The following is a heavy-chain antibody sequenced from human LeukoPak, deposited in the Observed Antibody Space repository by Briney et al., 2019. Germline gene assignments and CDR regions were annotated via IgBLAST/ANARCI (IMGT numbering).Heavy chain of an antibody. Sequence: GGSLRLSCAASGFTFSSYSMNWVRQAPGKGLEWVSAISGSGGSTYYADSVKGRFTISRDNSKNTLFLQMNSLRAEDTAVYYCAKEFVVPAAKFGFDPWGQGTLVTVSS. J-gene: IGHJ5*02. D-gene: IGHD2-2*01. CDR2: ISGSGGST. CDR3: AKEFVVPAAKFGFDP. V-gene: IGHV3-23*01. CDR1: GFTFSSYS.